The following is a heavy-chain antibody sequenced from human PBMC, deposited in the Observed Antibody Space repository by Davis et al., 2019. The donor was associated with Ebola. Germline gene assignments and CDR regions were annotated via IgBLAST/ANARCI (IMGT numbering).Heavy chain of an antibody. J-gene: IGHJ4*02. CDR3: ARRVGARSGFDS. CDR1: GGTFSSYA. V-gene: IGHV1-8*02. Sequence: AASVKVSCKASGGTFSSYAISRVRQATGQGLEWMGWMNPNSGNTGYAQKFQGRITMTRNISISTAYMELSSLRSDDTAVYYCARRVGARSGFDSWGQGSLVTVSS. D-gene: IGHD1-26*01. CDR2: MNPNSGNT.